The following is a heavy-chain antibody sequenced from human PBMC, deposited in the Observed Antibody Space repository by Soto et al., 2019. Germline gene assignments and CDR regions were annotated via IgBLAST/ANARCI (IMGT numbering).Heavy chain of an antibody. Sequence: PGGSLRLSCAASGFPFSHYAMSWVRQAPGKGLEWVSAISGNGADTTYADSVRGRFTISRDNSKDSLYLQMNSLRDDDTAVYYCARGGEMGLNDYWGQGTPVTVSS. J-gene: IGHJ4*02. CDR3: ARGGEMGLNDY. CDR2: ISGNGADT. V-gene: IGHV3-23*01. D-gene: IGHD1-26*01. CDR1: GFPFSHYA.